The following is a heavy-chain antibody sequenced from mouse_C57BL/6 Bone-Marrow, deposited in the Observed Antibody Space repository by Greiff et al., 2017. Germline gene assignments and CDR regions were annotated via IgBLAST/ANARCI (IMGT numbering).Heavy chain of an antibody. D-gene: IGHD1-1*01. J-gene: IGHJ1*03. Sequence: EVKLVESGGGLVQPGESLKLSCESNEYEFPSHDMSWVRKTPEKRLELVAAINSDGGSTYYPDTMESRFIISRDNTKKTLYLQMSSLRSEDTAFYYCARHGTYYGSSYWYFDVWGTGTTVTVSS. CDR3: ARHGTYYGSSYWYFDV. CDR2: INSDGGST. CDR1: EYEFPSHD. V-gene: IGHV5-2*01.